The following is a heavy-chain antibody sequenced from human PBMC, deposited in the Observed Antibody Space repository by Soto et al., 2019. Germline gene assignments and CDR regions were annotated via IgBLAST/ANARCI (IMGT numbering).Heavy chain of an antibody. J-gene: IGHJ4*02. Sequence: GASVKVSCKASGYTFTSYYMHWVRQAPGQGLEWMGIINPSGGSTSYAQKFQGRVTITRDTSTSTVYMELSSLRSEDTAVYYCARATTVLILVYWGQGTLVTVSS. CDR2: INPSGGST. CDR3: ARATTVLILVY. D-gene: IGHD3-9*01. V-gene: IGHV1-46*01. CDR1: GYTFTSYY.